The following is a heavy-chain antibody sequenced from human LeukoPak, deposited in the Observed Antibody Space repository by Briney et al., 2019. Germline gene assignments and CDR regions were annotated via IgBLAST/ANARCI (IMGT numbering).Heavy chain of an antibody. CDR2: INHSGST. J-gene: IGHJ6*02. CDR3: ARWKSLGITMVRGVIQTTYYYGMDA. V-gene: IGHV4-34*01. CDR1: GGSFSGYY. Sequence: SETLSLTCAVYGGSFSGYYWSWIRQPPGKGLEWIGEINHSGSTNYNPSLKSRVTISVDTSKNQFSLKLSSVTAADTAVYYCARWKSLGITMVRGVIQTTYYYGMDAWGQGTTVTVSS. D-gene: IGHD3-10*01.